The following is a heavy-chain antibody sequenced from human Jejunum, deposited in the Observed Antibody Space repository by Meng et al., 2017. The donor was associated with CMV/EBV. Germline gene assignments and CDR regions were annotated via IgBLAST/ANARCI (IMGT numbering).Heavy chain of an antibody. CDR2: ITSTAYGGTT. Sequence: MSWVRQTPGKGLEWVGFITSTAYGGTTEYAASVKGRFTISRDDSKRIAYLQMNSLKTEDTGVYYCTRDPFSYYHYYYGVDVWGQGTTVTVSS. D-gene: IGHD3-16*01. CDR3: TRDPFSYYHYYYGVDV. J-gene: IGHJ6*02. V-gene: IGHV3-49*02.